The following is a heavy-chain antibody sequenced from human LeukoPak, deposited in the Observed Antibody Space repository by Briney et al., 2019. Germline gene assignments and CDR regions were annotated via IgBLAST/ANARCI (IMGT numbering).Heavy chain of an antibody. CDR1: GGSISSSSYY. J-gene: IGHJ4*02. D-gene: IGHD1-26*01. CDR2: IYYSGST. Sequence: SETLSLTCTVSGGSISSSSYYWGWIRQPPGKGLEWIGSIYYSGSTYYNPSLKSRVTISVDTSKNQFSLKLSSVTAADTAVYYCARDVGATIDYWGQGTRVTVSS. V-gene: IGHV4-39*07. CDR3: ARDVGATIDY.